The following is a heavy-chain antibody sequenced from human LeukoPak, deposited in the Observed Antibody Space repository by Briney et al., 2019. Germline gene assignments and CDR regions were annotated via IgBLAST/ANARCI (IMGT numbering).Heavy chain of an antibody. J-gene: IGHJ4*02. CDR2: ISYSGNT. CDR1: GTSINSGYYH. V-gene: IGHV4-31*03. Sequence: PSETLSLTCTVSGTSINSGYYHWSWIRQHPGKGLEWIGYISYSGNTDYNPSLKSRVSISEGTSKRQFSLRLNSVTAADTAVYYCAREGGPYRPLDYSGQGTLVTVSS. CDR3: AREGGPYRPLDY.